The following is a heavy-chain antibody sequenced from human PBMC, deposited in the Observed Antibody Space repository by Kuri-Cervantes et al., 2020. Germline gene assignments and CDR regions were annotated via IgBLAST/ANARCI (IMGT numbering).Heavy chain of an antibody. CDR1: GYTFTSYD. CDR2: MNPNSGNT. J-gene: IGHJ3*02. V-gene: IGHV1-8*01. CDR3: ARDLRLSNYSGYAFDI. D-gene: IGHD3-10*01. Sequence: ASVKVSCKASGYTFTSYDTNWVRQATGQGLEWMGWMNPNSGNTGYAQKFQGRVTMTRNTSTSTAYMELSSLSSEDTAVYYCARDLRLSNYSGYAFDIWGQGTKVTVSS.